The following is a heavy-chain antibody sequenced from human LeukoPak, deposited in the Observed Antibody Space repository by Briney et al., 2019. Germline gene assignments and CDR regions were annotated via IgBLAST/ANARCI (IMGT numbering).Heavy chain of an antibody. D-gene: IGHD2-8*01. V-gene: IGHV4-39*07. CDR3: AGLGVMVLVYQFEY. CDR1: GGSITSSKYF. J-gene: IGHJ4*02. CDR2: ISYGGST. Sequence: SETLSLTCAVSGGSITSSKYFWGWIRQPPGKELELIGIISYGGSTDYNPSLKSRVTISTDTSKKQFSLKLTSVTAADTAVYYCAGLGVMVLVYQFEYWGRGTPVTVSS.